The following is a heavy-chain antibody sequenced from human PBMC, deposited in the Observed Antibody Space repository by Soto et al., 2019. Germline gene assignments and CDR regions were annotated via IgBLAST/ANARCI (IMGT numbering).Heavy chain of an antibody. CDR2: IHYGGST. CDR3: AILYPPDMVVVTAESWYMDV. CDR1: GGSMRNYH. Sequence: QVQLQESGPGLVKPSETLSLTCIVSGGSMRNYHWSWIRQSPGKGLECIGYIHYGGSTNYNPSLNGRVTRSVGTSNNHFSLNVTSVTAADTAVYYCAILYPPDMVVVTAESWYMDVWGKGTTVTVSS. V-gene: IGHV4-59*08. D-gene: IGHD2-2*01. J-gene: IGHJ6*03.